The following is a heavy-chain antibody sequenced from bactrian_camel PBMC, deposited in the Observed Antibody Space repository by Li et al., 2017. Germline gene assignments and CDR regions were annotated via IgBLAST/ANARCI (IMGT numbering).Heavy chain of an antibody. J-gene: IGHJ4*01. CDR2: INSDGGTS. V-gene: IGHV3S40*01. Sequence: VQLVESGGGSVQAGGSVRLSCAASGSTLHTYSWFRQAPGKGLEWVASINSDGGTSYYQNSVKGRFTISKDNANNSLILQMNNLKPEDTAMYYCAADRYGGSWNLGALCVRTEQKHNYGGQGTQVTV. CDR3: AADRYGGSWNLGALCVRTEQKHNY. D-gene: IGHD6*01. CDR1: GSTLHTY.